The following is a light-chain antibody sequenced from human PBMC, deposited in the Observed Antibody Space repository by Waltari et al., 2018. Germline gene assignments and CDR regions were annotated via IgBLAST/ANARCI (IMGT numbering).Light chain of an antibody. V-gene: IGKV1-5*03. Sequence: DIQMTQSPSTLSASVGDRFTITCRASQSINSGLAWYQQKPGKAPKLLIYKASSLESGVPSRFSGSGSGTEFTLTISSLQPDDFATYYCQQYNSYSAYTFGQGTKLEIK. CDR1: QSINSG. CDR2: KAS. CDR3: QQYNSYSAYT. J-gene: IGKJ2*01.